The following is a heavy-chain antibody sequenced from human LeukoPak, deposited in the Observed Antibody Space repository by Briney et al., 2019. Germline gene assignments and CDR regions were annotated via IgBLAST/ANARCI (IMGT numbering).Heavy chain of an antibody. Sequence: PSETLSLTCTASGNSIRSSSYYSGWIRQSPEKGLEWIGSIYYSGSTYYSASFKSRVTISVDTSQNQFSLKLRSVTAADRAVYYRASRYYYDTRGYFLHWGQGTLVTVSS. D-gene: IGHD3-22*01. CDR3: ASRYYYDTRGYFLH. CDR2: IYYSGST. J-gene: IGHJ1*01. V-gene: IGHV4-39*01. CDR1: GNSIRSSSYY.